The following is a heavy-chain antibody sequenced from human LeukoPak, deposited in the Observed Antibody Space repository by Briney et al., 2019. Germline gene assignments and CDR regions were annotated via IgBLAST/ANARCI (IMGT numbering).Heavy chain of an antibody. V-gene: IGHV3-30*04. Sequence: GGSLRLSCAASGFTFSSYAMHWVRQAPGKGLEWVAVISYDGSNKYYADSVKGRFTISRDNSKNTLYLQMNSLRVEDTAVYYCARDSSMLRGPLVIYYFDFWGQGTLVTVSS. CDR3: ARDSSMLRGPLVIYYFDF. J-gene: IGHJ4*02. CDR2: ISYDGSNK. CDR1: GFTFSSYA. D-gene: IGHD3-10*01.